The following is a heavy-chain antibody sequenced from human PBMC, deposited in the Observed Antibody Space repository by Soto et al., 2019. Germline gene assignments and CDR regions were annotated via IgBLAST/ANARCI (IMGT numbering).Heavy chain of an antibody. CDR1: GYSFGTYA. V-gene: IGHV1-3*01. Sequence: ASVKVSCKASGYSFGTYAMHWVRQAPGQSLEWMGWINGGTGQTKFSQRFQDRITITRDTSASTAYMELSSLRSEDTAMYYCARGKGMEENYYYYGLDIWGQGTTVTVSS. CDR2: INGGTGQT. CDR3: ARGKGMEENYYYYGLDI. D-gene: IGHD1-1*01. J-gene: IGHJ6*02.